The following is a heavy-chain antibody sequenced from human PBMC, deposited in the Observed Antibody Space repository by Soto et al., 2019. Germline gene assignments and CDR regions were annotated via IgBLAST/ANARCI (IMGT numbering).Heavy chain of an antibody. CDR3: ARAVVVVPPACDHYCHMDV. CDR1: GISVRSNY. J-gene: IGHJ6*03. CDR2: ITYSGIT. D-gene: IGHD2-21*01. Sequence: PSETLSLTCSVSGISVRSNYWSWIRQPPGKGLEWIGFITYSGITDYNPPLQSRVTISVDTSKNQLSLNLRSVTAADTAVYYCARAVVVVPPACDHYCHMDVWGKGTTVTVSS. V-gene: IGHV4-59*02.